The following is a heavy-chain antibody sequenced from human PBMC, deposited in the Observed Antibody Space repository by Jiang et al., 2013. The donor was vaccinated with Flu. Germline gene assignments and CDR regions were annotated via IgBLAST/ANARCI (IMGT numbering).Heavy chain of an antibody. V-gene: IGHV1-24*01. Sequence: LEWMAGFDPEDGETVYAQKFQGRVTMTEDTSTGTAYMELNSLRSEDTAIYYCATLTRGDYWGQGSLVTVSS. D-gene: IGHD2-2*01. CDR2: FDPEDGET. J-gene: IGHJ4*02. CDR3: ATLTRGDY.